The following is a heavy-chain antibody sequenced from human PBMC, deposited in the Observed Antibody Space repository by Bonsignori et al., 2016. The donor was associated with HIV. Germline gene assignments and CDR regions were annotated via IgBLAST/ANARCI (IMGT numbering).Heavy chain of an antibody. D-gene: IGHD3-10*01. J-gene: IGHJ4*02. Sequence: WIRQPPGKGLEWIGYIYYSGSTNYNPSLKSRVTISVDTSKNQFSLKLSSVTAADTAVYYCASRNYYYGSGSYYQVWGQGTLVTVSS. V-gene: IGHV4-59*01. CDR3: ASRNYYYGSGSYYQV. CDR2: IYYSGST.